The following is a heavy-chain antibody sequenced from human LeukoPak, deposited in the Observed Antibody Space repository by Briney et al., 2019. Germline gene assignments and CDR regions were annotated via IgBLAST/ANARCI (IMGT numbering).Heavy chain of an antibody. D-gene: IGHD3-10*01. CDR3: ARGRPRGSGHYYYYDAMDV. CDR2: MNPNSGNT. CDR1: GYTFTSYD. J-gene: IGHJ6*02. Sequence: ASVKVSCKASGYTFTSYDINWVRQATGQGLEWMGWMNPNSGNTGYAQKFQGRVTMTRSTSISKAYMELSSLRSGDTAVYYCARGRPRGSGHYYYYDAMDVWGQGTTVTVSS. V-gene: IGHV1-8*01.